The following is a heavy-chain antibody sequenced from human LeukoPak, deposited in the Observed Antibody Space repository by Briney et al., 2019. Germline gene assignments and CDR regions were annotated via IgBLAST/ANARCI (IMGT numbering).Heavy chain of an antibody. V-gene: IGHV3-30*03. CDR1: GFTFSSYG. CDR2: ISYDGSNK. J-gene: IGHJ5*02. Sequence: PGGSLRLSCAASGFTFSSYGMHWVRQAPGKWLEWVALISYDGSNKYYADSVKGRFTISRDNSKNTLYLQMNSLRAEDTAVYYCATRGGVGRNNWFDPWGQGTLVTVSS. D-gene: IGHD3-16*01. CDR3: ATRGGVGRNNWFDP.